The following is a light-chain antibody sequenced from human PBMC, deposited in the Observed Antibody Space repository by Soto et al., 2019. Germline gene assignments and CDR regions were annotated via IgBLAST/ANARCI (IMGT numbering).Light chain of an antibody. CDR1: SSDVGYYNY. CDR2: DVN. V-gene: IGLV2-14*01. J-gene: IGLJ2*01. Sequence: QSALTQPASVSGSPGQSITISCTGTSSDVGYYNYVSWYQQHPGKAPKLMIYDVNNRPSGVSDRFSGSKSGNTASLTISGLQAEDEGDYYCSSYTHSSTVVFGGGTKLTV. CDR3: SSYTHSSTVV.